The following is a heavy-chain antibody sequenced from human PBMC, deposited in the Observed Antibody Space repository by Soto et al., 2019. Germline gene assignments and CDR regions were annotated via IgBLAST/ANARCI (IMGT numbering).Heavy chain of an antibody. Sequence: GGSLRLSCAASGFTFSSYAMHWVRQAPGKGLEWVAVISYDGSSKYYADSVKGRFTISRDNSNNTLSLQMNSLRAEDTAVYYCARDLEPVYYYYGMDVWGQGTTVTVSS. V-gene: IGHV3-30-3*01. CDR3: ARDLEPVYYYYGMDV. CDR2: ISYDGSSK. CDR1: GFTFSSYA. J-gene: IGHJ6*02.